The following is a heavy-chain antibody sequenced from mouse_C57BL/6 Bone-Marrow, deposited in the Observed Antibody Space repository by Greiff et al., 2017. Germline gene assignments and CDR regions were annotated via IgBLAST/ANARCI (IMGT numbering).Heavy chain of an antibody. CDR3: ARDLLWGYYAMDY. D-gene: IGHD2-1*01. CDR2: IWTGGGT. Sequence: VKLMESGPGLVAPSQSLSITCTVSGFSLTSYALSWVRQPPGKGLEWLGVIWTGGGTNYNSALKSRLSISKDNSKSQVFLKMNSLQTDDTARYYCARDLLWGYYAMDYWGQGTSVTVSS. CDR1: GFSLTSYA. J-gene: IGHJ4*01. V-gene: IGHV2-9-1*01.